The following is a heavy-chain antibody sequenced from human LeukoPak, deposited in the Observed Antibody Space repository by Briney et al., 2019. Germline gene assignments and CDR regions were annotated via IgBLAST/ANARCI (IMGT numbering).Heavy chain of an antibody. CDR2: IRSKANSYAT. CDR1: GFTFSGSA. D-gene: IGHD4-17*01. CDR3: TITTVTTDY. V-gene: IGHV3-73*01. Sequence: GGSLRLSCAASGFTFSGSAMPWVRQASGKGLEWVGRIRSKANSYATAYAASVKGRFTISRDDSKNTAYLQMNSLKTEDTAVYYCTITTVTTDYWGQGTLVTVSS. J-gene: IGHJ4*02.